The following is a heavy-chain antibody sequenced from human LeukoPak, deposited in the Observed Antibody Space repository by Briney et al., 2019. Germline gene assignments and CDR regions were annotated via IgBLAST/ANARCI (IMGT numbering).Heavy chain of an antibody. CDR2: IRQDGSEK. V-gene: IGHV3-7*01. CDR1: GFPLSSYW. D-gene: IGHD3-10*01. CDR3: ARGRGSETYAFDP. Sequence: GGSLRLSCAASGFPLSSYWMSWVRQAPGKGLEWVANIRQDGSEKHYVDSVKGRFTVSRDNAKNSLFLQMNSLRAEDTAVYYCARGRGSETYAFDPWGQGTLVTVSS. J-gene: IGHJ5*02.